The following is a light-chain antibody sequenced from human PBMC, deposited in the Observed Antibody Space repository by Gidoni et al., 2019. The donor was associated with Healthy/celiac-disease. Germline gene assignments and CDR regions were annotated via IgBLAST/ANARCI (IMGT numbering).Light chain of an antibody. Sequence: QSVLTPPPSASGTPGQRVTISCSGSSSNIGSNTVNWYQQLPGTAPKLLIYSNNQRPSGVPDRFSGSKSGTSASLAISGLQSEDEADYYCAAWDDSLNGLFGGGTKLTVL. CDR2: SNN. J-gene: IGLJ2*01. CDR3: AAWDDSLNGL. CDR1: SSNIGSNT. V-gene: IGLV1-44*01.